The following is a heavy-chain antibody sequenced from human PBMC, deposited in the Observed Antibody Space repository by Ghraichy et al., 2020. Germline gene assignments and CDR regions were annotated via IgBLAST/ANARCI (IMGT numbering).Heavy chain of an antibody. D-gene: IGHD2-2*01. CDR1: GGSISSGGYY. CDR3: AREVVVVPAALDV. J-gene: IGHJ6*02. CDR2: IYCSGST. Sequence: SETLSLTCTVSGGSISSGGYYWSWIRQHPGKGLEWIGYIYCSGSTYYNPSLKSRVTISVDTSKNQFSLKLSSVTAADTAVYYCAREVVVVPAALDVWGQGTTVTVSS. V-gene: IGHV4-31*03.